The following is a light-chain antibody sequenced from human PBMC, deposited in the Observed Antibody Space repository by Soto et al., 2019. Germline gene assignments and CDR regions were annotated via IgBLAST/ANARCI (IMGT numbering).Light chain of an antibody. CDR1: QSVSSN. Sequence: EIVMTQSPATLSVSPGERATLSCRASQSVSSNVAWYQQKPGQAPRLLIYGASTRATGIPARFSGSGSGTDFTLTISSLQSEDFAVYYCQQYNNWPQTFGQGTKVEIK. CDR3: QQYNNWPQT. J-gene: IGKJ1*01. V-gene: IGKV3-15*01. CDR2: GAS.